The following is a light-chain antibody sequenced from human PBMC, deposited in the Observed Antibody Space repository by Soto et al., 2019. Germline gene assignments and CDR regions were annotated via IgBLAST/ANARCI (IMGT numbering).Light chain of an antibody. CDR2: DDN. V-gene: IGLV1-51*01. CDR1: SSNIGGNS. J-gene: IGLJ1*01. CDR3: GSWDSSLSADV. Sequence: QSVLTQPPSVSAAPGQKVTISCSGSSSNIGGNSVSWYQQLPGTAPKLLIYDDNKRPSGIPDQFSGSKSGTSATLGITGFQTGDEADYYCGSWDSSLSADVFGTGTKVTVL.